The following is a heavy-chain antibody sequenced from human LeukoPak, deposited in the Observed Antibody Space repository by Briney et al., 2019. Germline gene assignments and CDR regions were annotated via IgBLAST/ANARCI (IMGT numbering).Heavy chain of an antibody. CDR2: IYHSGST. J-gene: IGHJ5*02. D-gene: IGHD3-10*01. CDR3: ARALTMVRGGDNWLDP. Sequence: PSQTLSLTCAVSGGPISSGGYSWSWIRQPPGKGLEWIGYIYHSGSTYYNPSLKSRVTISVDRSKNQFSLKLSSVTAADTAVYYCARALTMVRGGDNWLDPWGQGTLVTVSS. CDR1: GGPISSGGYS. V-gene: IGHV4-30-2*01.